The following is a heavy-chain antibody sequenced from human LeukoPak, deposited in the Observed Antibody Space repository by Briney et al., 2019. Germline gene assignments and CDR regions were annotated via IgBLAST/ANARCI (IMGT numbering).Heavy chain of an antibody. D-gene: IGHD2-15*01. J-gene: IGHJ4*02. CDR1: GFTFSSYS. CDR2: ISSSSSYI. Sequence: PGGSLRLSCAGSGFTFSSYSMNWVRQAPGKGLEWVSSISSSSSYIYYADSVKGRFTISRDNARNSLYLQMNNLRVEDTALYYCAKDISGGVVAATGCDYWGQGTLVTVSS. CDR3: AKDISGGVVAATGCDY. V-gene: IGHV3-21*04.